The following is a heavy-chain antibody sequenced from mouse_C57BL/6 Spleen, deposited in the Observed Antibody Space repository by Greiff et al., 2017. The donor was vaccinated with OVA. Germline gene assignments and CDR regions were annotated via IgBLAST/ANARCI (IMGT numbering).Heavy chain of an antibody. CDR2: INPNNGGT. V-gene: IGHV1-26*01. Sequence: VQLQQSGPELVKPGASVKISCKASGYTFTDYYMNWVKQSHGKSLEWIGDINPNNGGTSYNQKFKGKATLTVDKSSSTAYMELRSLTSEDSAVYYCARRGSSGRYYFDYWGQGTTLTVSS. CDR1: GYTFTDYY. CDR3: ARRGSSGRYYFDY. J-gene: IGHJ2*01. D-gene: IGHD3-2*02.